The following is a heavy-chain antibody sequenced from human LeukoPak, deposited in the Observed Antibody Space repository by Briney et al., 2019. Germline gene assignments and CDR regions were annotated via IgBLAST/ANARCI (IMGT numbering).Heavy chain of an antibody. D-gene: IGHD2-2*01. J-gene: IGHJ4*02. CDR3: ARWGSTSCYDY. CDR1: GFVFSKNG. V-gene: IGHV3-64*02. Sequence: GGSLRLSCAASGFVFSKNGMHWVRQAPGKGLEYVSAISTNGDSTYYADSVKGRFTISRDNSKNTLFLQMGSLRGDDMAVYYCARWGSTSCYDYWGQGTLVTVSS. CDR2: ISTNGDST.